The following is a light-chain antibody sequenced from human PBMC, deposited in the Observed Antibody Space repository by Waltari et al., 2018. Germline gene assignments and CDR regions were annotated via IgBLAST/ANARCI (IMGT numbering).Light chain of an antibody. J-gene: IGLJ3*02. V-gene: IGLV8-61*01. CDR2: STN. CDR3: VLYVGSGIRV. Sequence: QTVVTQEPSFSVSPGGPVTRTCGVSSGSVLTNYSPSWYQQTPGQAPRTLIYSTNTRASGVPDRFSGSILGNKAALTITGAQAEDESDYYCVLYVGSGIRVFGGGTKLTVL. CDR1: SGSVLTNYS.